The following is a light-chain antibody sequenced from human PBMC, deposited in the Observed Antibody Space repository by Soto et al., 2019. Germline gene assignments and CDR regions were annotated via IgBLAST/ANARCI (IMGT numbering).Light chain of an antibody. V-gene: IGKV1-5*01. J-gene: IGKJ1*01. CDR2: DAS. CDR1: QIITNR. CDR3: QHYGGMWM. Sequence: DIQMTQSPSTLSASVGDRVTITCRASQIITNRLAWYQQKPGKAPKVLIYDASNLESGVPSRFSGIRSGTEFTLTISSLQPDDFATYYCQHYGGMWMFGQGTKVEVK.